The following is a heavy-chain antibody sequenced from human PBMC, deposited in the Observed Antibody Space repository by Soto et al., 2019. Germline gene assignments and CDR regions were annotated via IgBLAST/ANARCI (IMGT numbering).Heavy chain of an antibody. Sequence: QVQLVQSGAEVKKPGASVKVSCKASGYTFTSYDINWVRQATGQGLEWMGWMNPNSGNTGYAQKFQGRVTMTRNTSISTAYMELSSLRSEETAVYYCARGQRPLMSFYDSSGYRYYYYGRDVWGQGTTVTVSS. J-gene: IGHJ6*02. D-gene: IGHD3-22*01. V-gene: IGHV1-8*01. CDR2: MNPNSGNT. CDR3: ARGQRPLMSFYDSSGYRYYYYGRDV. CDR1: GYTFTSYD.